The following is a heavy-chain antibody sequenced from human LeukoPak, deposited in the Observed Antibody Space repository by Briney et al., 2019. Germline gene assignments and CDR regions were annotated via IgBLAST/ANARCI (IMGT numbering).Heavy chain of an antibody. J-gene: IGHJ4*02. CDR3: ARGRYEILTGYLVVPDY. V-gene: IGHV4-61*08. CDR1: GGSITSNTGAGSG. D-gene: IGHD3-9*01. CDR2: IYYSGNT. Sequence: SSETLSLTCTVSGGSITSNTGAGSGWSWIRQTPGKGLEWIGYIYYSGNTKYNPSLESRVTISVDTSKNQFSLRLTSVTAADTAVYYCARGRYEILTGYLVVPDYWGQGTLVTVSS.